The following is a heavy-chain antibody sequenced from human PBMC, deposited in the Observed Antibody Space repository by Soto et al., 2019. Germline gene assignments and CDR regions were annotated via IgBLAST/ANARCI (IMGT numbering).Heavy chain of an antibody. CDR2: IIPIFGTA. V-gene: IGHV1-69*13. CDR3: ARDAKLDCSSTSCNGTSRLFDP. Sequence: SSVKVACKASVGSFSSYAIRWVRQAPGQGLEWMGGIIPIFGTANYAQTFQGRVTITADESTSTAYMELSSLRSEDTAVYYCARDAKLDCSSTSCNGTSRLFDPCGQGTLVTVSS. CDR1: VGSFSSYA. D-gene: IGHD2-2*01. J-gene: IGHJ5*02.